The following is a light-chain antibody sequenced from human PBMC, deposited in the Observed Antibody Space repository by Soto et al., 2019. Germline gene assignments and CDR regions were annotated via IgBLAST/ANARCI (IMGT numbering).Light chain of an antibody. CDR2: SNY. J-gene: IGLJ2*01. V-gene: IGLV1-44*01. CDR1: DSNIGGNV. Sequence: VLTQPPSLSGTPGQRVTISCSGSDSNIGGNVVSWYQQLPGAAPKLLLFSNYQRPSGVPDRFSGSKSGTSASLAISGLQSEDEGDYYCASWDDSLNNVLFGGGTKLTVL. CDR3: ASWDDSLNNVL.